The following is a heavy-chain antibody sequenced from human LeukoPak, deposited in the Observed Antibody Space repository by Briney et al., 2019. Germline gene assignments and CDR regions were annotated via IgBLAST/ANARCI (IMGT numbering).Heavy chain of an antibody. CDR2: IYYSGTS. V-gene: IGHV4-59*01. CDR3: ASGGSYYGY. J-gene: IGHJ4*02. CDR1: GGSFSGYY. Sequence: KSSETLSLTCAVYGGSFSGYYWSWIRQSPGKGLEWIGYIYYSGTSDSNPSLKSRVTISVDKSTNHLSLRLTSATPADTAVYYCASGGSYYGYWGPGTPVTVSS. D-gene: IGHD3-10*01.